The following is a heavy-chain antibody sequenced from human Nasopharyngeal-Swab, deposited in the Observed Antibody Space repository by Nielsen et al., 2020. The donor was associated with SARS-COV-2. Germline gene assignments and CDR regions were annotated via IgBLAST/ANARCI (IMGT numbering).Heavy chain of an antibody. Sequence: SETLSLTCTVSGGSISSSSYYWGWIRQPPGKGLEWIGTIYYSGSTYYNPSLKSRVTISVDTSKNHFSLKLSSVTAADTAVYYCARQIGNDYDYVWGSPPAAYFDYWGQGTLVTVSS. CDR2: IYYSGST. V-gene: IGHV4-39*01. CDR1: GGSISSSSYY. D-gene: IGHD3-16*01. J-gene: IGHJ4*02. CDR3: ARQIGNDYDYVWGSPPAAYFDY.